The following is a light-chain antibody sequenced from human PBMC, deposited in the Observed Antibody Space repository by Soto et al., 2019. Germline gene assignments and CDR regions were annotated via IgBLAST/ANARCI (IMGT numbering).Light chain of an antibody. J-gene: IGKJ4*01. CDR2: GAS. CDR3: QQYHNWPLT. V-gene: IGKV3-15*01. CDR1: QSVRSN. Sequence: EIVMTQSPATLSVSPGERATLSCRASQSVRSNLAWYQQKPGQAPGLLIYGASTRATGIPARFSGSGSGTEFTLTISSLQSEDFAVYYCQQYHNWPLTFGGGTKVEIK.